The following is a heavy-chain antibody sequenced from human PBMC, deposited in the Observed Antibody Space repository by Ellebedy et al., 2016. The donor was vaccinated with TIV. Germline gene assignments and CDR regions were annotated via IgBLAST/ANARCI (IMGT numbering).Heavy chain of an antibody. CDR3: ARGLYYMDV. CDR1: GFTFSTYD. Sequence: GGSLRLXCAASGFTFSTYDMHWVRQVKGKALEWVSGIGLSDDTYYSGSVKGRFTISREDAKNSLYLQMNSLRAGDTAVYYCARGLYYMDVWGKGTTVTVSS. CDR2: IGLSDDT. J-gene: IGHJ6*03. V-gene: IGHV3-13*01.